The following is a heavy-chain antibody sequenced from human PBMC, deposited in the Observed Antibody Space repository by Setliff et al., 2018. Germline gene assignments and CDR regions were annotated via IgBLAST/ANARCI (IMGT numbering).Heavy chain of an antibody. V-gene: IGHV4-31*03. CDR1: GDSIGRGGYY. CDR3: ARSRTIAVKGGVFAV. D-gene: IGHD6-19*01. CDR2: IYYSGST. Sequence: PSETLSLTCSVSGDSIGRGGYYWSWIRQYPGKGLEWIGYIYYSGSTYYNPSLKSRVTISLDTSENQFSLELSSVTAADTAVYYCARSRTIAVKGGVFAVWGRGTLVTVSS. J-gene: IGHJ2*01.